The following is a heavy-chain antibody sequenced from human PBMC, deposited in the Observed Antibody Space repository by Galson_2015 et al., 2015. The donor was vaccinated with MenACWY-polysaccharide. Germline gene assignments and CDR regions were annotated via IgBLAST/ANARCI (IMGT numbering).Heavy chain of an antibody. D-gene: IGHD6-19*01. Sequence: SYYWNWIRQPPGKGLEWVGYLNYSGSTNHNPSLKSRVTMSVDTSKNQFSLNLTSVTDADTAVYYCARAIAVAGQRRDFDLWGRGTLVTVSS. V-gene: IGHV4-59*01. J-gene: IGHJ2*01. CDR2: LNYSGST. CDR3: ARAIAVAGQRRDFDL. CDR1: SYY.